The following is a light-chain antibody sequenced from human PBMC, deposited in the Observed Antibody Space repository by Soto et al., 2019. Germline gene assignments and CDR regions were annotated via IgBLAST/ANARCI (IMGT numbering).Light chain of an antibody. CDR2: EGS. J-gene: IGLJ1*01. CDR3: CSYAVSSTV. Sequence: QSALTQPASVSGSPGQSITISCTGTSSDVGYYNLVSWYQHHPCKAPKLMIYEGSNRPSGVSNRFSGSKSGNTASLTISGLQAEDEADYYCCSYAVSSTVFGTGTKLTVL. V-gene: IGLV2-23*03. CDR1: SSDVGYYNL.